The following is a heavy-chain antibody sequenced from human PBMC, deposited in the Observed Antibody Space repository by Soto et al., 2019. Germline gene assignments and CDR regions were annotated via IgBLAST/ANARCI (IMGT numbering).Heavy chain of an antibody. CDR2: ISGSGETT. D-gene: IGHD1-26*01. Sequence: GGSLRLSCAASGFTFRNYAMNWVRQAPGKGLEWVSAISGSGETTYFADSVKGRFTISRDNSKNTLYLQLNSLRAEDTAVYFCVKTAYILVSGSYGYFHYWGQGTLVTVSS. CDR1: GFTFRNYA. J-gene: IGHJ4*02. V-gene: IGHV3-23*01. CDR3: VKTAYILVSGSYGYFHY.